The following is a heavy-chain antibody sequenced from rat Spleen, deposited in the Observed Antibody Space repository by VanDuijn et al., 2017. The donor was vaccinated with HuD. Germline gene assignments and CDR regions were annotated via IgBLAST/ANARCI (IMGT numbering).Heavy chain of an antibody. CDR1: GFTFSTFP. D-gene: IGHD4-6*01. Sequence: EVQLVESGGGLVQPGRSMKLSCAASGFTFSTFPMAWVRQAPTKGLEWVAYISYDGGSTYYRDSVKGRFTISRDNAKSTLYLQMNNLRSEDTATYYCTRGTYFRHWGQGVMVTVSS. V-gene: IGHV5-46*01. J-gene: IGHJ2*01. CDR3: TRGTYFRH. CDR2: ISYDGGST.